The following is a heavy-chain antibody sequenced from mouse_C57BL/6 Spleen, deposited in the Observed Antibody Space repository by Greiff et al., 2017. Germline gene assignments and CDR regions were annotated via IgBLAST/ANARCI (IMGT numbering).Heavy chain of an antibody. V-gene: IGHV6-6*01. CDR1: GFTFSDAW. Sequence: EVKLMESGGGLVQPGGSMKLSCAASGFTFSDAWMDWVRQSPEKGLEWVAEIRNKANNHATYYAESVKGRFTISRDDSKSSVYLQMNSLRAEDTGIYYCTRRLGREDYFDYWGQGTTLTVSS. CDR3: TRRLGREDYFDY. CDR2: IRNKANNHAT. J-gene: IGHJ2*01. D-gene: IGHD4-1*01.